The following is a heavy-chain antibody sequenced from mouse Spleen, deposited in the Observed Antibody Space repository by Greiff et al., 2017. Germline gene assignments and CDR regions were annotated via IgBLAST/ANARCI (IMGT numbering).Heavy chain of an antibody. J-gene: IGHJ4*01. Sequence: EVQLQESGAELVRPGASVKLSCTASGFNIKDDYMHWVKQRPEQGLEWIGWIDPENGDTEYASKFQGKATITADTSSNTAYLQLSSLTSEDTAVYYCTTGGNYGYYAMDYWGQGTSVTVSS. CDR2: IDPENGDT. D-gene: IGHD2-1*01. V-gene: IGHV14-4*01. CDR3: TTGGNYGYYAMDY. CDR1: GFNIKDDY.